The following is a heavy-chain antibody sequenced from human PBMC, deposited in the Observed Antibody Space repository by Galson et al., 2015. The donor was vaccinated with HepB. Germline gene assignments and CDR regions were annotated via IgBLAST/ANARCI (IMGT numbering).Heavy chain of an antibody. CDR1: GFTFSSYG. CDR2: ISYDGSNK. D-gene: IGHD1-7*01. V-gene: IGHV3-30*03. Sequence: SLRLSCAASGFTFSSYGMHWVRQAPGKGLEWVTVISYDGSNKYYADSVKGRFTISRDNSKNTLYLQMNSLTAEDAAVYYCVRDVGNFPNSHFDLWGRGTLCSVSS. CDR3: VRDVGNFPNSHFDL. J-gene: IGHJ2*01.